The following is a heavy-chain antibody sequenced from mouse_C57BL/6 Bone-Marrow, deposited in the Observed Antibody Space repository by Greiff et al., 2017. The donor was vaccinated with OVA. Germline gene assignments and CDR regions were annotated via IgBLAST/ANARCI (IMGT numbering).Heavy chain of an antibody. CDR2: ISYDGSN. Sequence: DVQLQESGPGLVKPSQSLSLTCSVTGYSITSGYYWNWIRQFPGNKLEWMGYISYDGSNNYNPSLKNRISITRDTSKNQFFLKLNSVTTEDTATYYCAREYYDDLRLAYWGQGTLVTVSA. D-gene: IGHD2-4*01. CDR1: GYSITSGYY. V-gene: IGHV3-6*01. J-gene: IGHJ3*01. CDR3: AREYYDDLRLAY.